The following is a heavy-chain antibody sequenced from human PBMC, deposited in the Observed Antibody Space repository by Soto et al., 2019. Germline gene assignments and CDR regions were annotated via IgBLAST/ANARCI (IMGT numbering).Heavy chain of an antibody. CDR3: AREVYDRSGSLRPRPYYYYYGMEV. D-gene: IGHD3-22*01. Sequence: SETLSLTCTVSGGSISSYYWSWIRQPPGKGLEWIGYIYYSGSTNYNPSLKSRVTISIDTSKNQFSLKLSSVTAADTAVYYCAREVYDRSGSLRPRPYYYYYGMEVWGQGTTVTASS. V-gene: IGHV4-59*01. CDR2: IYYSGST. J-gene: IGHJ6*02. CDR1: GGSISSYY.